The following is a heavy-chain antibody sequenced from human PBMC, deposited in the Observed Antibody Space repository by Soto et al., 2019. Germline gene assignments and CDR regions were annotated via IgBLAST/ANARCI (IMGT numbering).Heavy chain of an antibody. CDR2: INPNSGGT. CDR3: TRDPRYSSSFFPPGY. J-gene: IGHJ4*02. D-gene: IGHD6-6*01. Sequence: ASVKVSCKASGYTFTGYYMHWVRQAPGQGLEWMGWINPNSGGTNYAQKFQGRVTMTRDASISTAYMELSRLRSDDTAVYYCTRDPRYSSSFFPPGYSGQGPLVTVSS. V-gene: IGHV1-2*02. CDR1: GYTFTGYY.